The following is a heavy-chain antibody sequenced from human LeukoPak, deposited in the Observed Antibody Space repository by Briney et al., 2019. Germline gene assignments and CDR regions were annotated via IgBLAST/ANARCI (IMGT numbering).Heavy chain of an antibody. Sequence: SETLSLTCAVHGGSFSGYRWNWIRQSPGKGLEWIGEINDRGHTNYNPPLESRVTISVDTSKKQFSLKLNSVTAADTAVYYCARDPTTVVTTPYYFDFWGQGTLVTVSS. V-gene: IGHV4-34*01. CDR2: INDRGHT. D-gene: IGHD4-23*01. CDR1: GGSFSGYR. CDR3: ARDPTTVVTTPYYFDF. J-gene: IGHJ4*02.